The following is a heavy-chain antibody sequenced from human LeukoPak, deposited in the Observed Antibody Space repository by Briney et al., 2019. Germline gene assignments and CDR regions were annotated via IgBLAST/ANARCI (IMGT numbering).Heavy chain of an antibody. J-gene: IGHJ4*02. CDR2: IKSKSDGATT. Sequence: GGSLRLSCAASGFTIHNAWINWVRQAPGKGLEWVGRIKSKSDGATTYYAAPVKGRFTISRDDSNNTLYLQMSSLKTEDTAVYYCTSGADVRGTILLGDSDCGQGTLVIVSS. CDR1: GFTIHNAW. V-gene: IGHV3-15*01. D-gene: IGHD3-10*01. CDR3: TSGADVRGTILLGDSD.